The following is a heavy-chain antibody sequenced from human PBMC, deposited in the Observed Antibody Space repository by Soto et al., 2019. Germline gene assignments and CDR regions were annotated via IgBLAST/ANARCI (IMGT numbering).Heavy chain of an antibody. CDR3: ARRYGGNFDY. Sequence: LLPLSLTWSVAGGSISSYYWSWIRQPPGKGLEWIGYIYYSGSTNYNPSLKSRVTISVDTSKNQFSLKLSSVTAADTAVYYCARRYGGNFDYWGQGTLVTVSS. J-gene: IGHJ4*02. V-gene: IGHV4-59*01. CDR1: GGSISSYY. CDR2: IYYSGST. D-gene: IGHD2-15*01.